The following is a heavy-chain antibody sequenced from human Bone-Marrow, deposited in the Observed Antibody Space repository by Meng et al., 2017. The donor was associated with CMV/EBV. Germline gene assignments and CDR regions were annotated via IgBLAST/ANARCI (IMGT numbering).Heavy chain of an antibody. CDR3: AKDRQQLA. CDR2: IVSDGSVT. V-gene: IGHV3-74*01. Sequence: LSLSCAASGFTFSRFFMNWFRQAPGKGLVWVSRIVSDGSVTNYADSVKGRFTISRDNVKNTLYLQMNSLRVEDTAIYYCAKDRQQLAWGQGTLVTVSS. D-gene: IGHD6-13*01. J-gene: IGHJ5*02. CDR1: GFTFSRFF.